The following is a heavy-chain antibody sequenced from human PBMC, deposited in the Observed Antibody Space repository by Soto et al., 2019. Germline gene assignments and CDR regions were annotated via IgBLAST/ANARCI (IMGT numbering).Heavy chain of an antibody. CDR1: GFTFSSYS. D-gene: IGHD1-26*01. Sequence: SGGSLRLSCAASGFTFSSYSMSWVRQAPGKGLEWVSSISSSSGHIYYADSVKGRFTISRDNAKNSLYLQMNSLRAEDTAVYYCTRHWLATREFDYWGQGTLVTVSS. J-gene: IGHJ4*02. V-gene: IGHV3-21*01. CDR3: TRHWLATREFDY. CDR2: ISSSSGHI.